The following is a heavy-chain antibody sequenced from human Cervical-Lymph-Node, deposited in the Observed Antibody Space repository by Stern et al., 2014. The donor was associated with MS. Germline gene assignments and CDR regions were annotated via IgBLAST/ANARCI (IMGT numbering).Heavy chain of an antibody. CDR1: GYSFTRDR. J-gene: IGHJ2*01. CDR2: IYLGDSET. CDR3: ARLPDSGGWYGIWYFDL. Sequence: QLVQSGAEVKKPGESLKISCKGSGYSFTRDRIGWVRQTPGKGLEWMGIIYLGDSETRYSPSFQGQVTISADKSISTAYLQWSSLKASDTAMYYCARLPDSGGWYGIWYFDLWGRGTLVTVSS. V-gene: IGHV5-51*03. D-gene: IGHD6-19*01.